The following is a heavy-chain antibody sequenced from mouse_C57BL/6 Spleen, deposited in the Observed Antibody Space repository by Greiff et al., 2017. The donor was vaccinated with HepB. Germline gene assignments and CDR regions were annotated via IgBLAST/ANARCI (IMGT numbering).Heavy chain of an antibody. CDR2: IYPGDGDT. J-gene: IGHJ1*03. V-gene: IGHV1-80*01. CDR3: AKEPYYYGHRYFDG. Sequence: VQLQQSGAELVKPGASVKISCKASGYAFSSYWMNWVKQRPGKGLEWIGQIYPGDGDTNYNGKFKGKATLTADKSSSTAYMQLSSLTSEDSAVDCCAKEPYYYGHRYFDGWGTGTTVTVSS. D-gene: IGHD1-1*01. CDR1: GYAFSSYW.